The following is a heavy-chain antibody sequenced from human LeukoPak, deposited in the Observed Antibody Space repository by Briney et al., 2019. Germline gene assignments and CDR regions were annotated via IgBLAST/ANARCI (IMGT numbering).Heavy chain of an antibody. CDR1: GASFNTGDYY. Sequence: SETLSLTCIVSGASFNTGDYYWNWIRQYPGKGLEWIGYIYNSGSTYYNPSLKSRVTISVDTSKNHFSLRLTSVTAADSAVYHCARGAPPDSWGQGTLVTVSS. CDR3: ARGAPPDS. CDR2: IYNSGST. J-gene: IGHJ4*02. V-gene: IGHV4-31*03.